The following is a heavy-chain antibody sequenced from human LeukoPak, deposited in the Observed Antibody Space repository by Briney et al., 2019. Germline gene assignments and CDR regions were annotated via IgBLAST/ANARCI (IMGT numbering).Heavy chain of an antibody. V-gene: IGHV5-51*01. J-gene: IGHJ6*03. CDR1: GYSFTSYW. CDR3: ARKGDSSSWYHYYYYMDV. CDR2: IYPGDSDT. D-gene: IGHD6-13*01. Sequence: GESLKISCKGSGYSFTSYWIGWVRQMPGKGLEWMGIIYPGDSDTRYSPSFQGQVTISADKSISTAYLQWSSLKASDTAMYYCARKGDSSSWYHYYYYMDVWGKGTTVTVSS.